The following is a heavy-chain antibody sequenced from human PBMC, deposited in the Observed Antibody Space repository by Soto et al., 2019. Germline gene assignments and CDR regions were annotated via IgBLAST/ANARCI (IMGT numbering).Heavy chain of an antibody. V-gene: IGHV4-59*01. CDR1: GDSISRYY. CDR2: IYYSGET. D-gene: IGHD3-10*01. J-gene: IGHJ6*02. CDR3: ARDLGGEFLKGSGMDV. Sequence: QVQLQESGPGLVKPSETLSLTCTVSGDSISRYYWSWIRLSPGKGLEWIGYIYYSGETNYNPSVKSRVPISVDRTKNQFSLKLSSVTAADTAVYYCARDLGGEFLKGSGMDVWGQGPTVTVSS.